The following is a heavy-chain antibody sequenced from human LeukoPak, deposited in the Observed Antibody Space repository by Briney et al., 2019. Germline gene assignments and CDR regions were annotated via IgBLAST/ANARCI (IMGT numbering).Heavy chain of an antibody. CDR3: ARGAGGYSYG. V-gene: IGHV4-59*01. CDR2: IYYSGST. CDR1: GGSISSYY. J-gene: IGHJ4*02. Sequence: PSETLSLTCTVSGGSISSYYWSWIRQPPGKGLEWIGYIYYSGSTNYNPSLKSRVTISIDTSKNQFSLNLNSVTAADTAVYYCARGAGGYSYGWGQGTLVTVSS. D-gene: IGHD5-18*01.